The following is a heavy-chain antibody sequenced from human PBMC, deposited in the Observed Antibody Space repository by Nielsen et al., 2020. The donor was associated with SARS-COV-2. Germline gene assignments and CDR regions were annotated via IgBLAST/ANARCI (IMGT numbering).Heavy chain of an antibody. J-gene: IGHJ6*02. V-gene: IGHV1-18*01. Sequence: ASVKVSCKASGYTFTNYGISWVRQAPGQGLEWMGWISAYNGNRNYVQKFQGRVTMTTDTSTNTAYMELSSLRSEDTAVYYCARGSITIFGVVINSYYGMDVWGQGTTVTVSS. CDR2: ISAYNGNR. D-gene: IGHD3-3*01. CDR1: GYTFTNYG. CDR3: ARGSITIFGVVINSYYGMDV.